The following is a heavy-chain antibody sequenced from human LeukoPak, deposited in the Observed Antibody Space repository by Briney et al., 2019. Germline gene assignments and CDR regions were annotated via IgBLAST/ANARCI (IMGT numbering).Heavy chain of an antibody. Sequence: GGSLRLSCAASGFIFSDYSMNWVRQAPGKGLEWVSSISSSKTYIYYADSVKGRSIISRDNAKNSLYLQMNSLRAEDTAVYYCARDYSGSYYSTSLFDDWGQGTLVTVSS. J-gene: IGHJ4*02. D-gene: IGHD1-26*01. CDR1: GFIFSDYS. CDR2: ISSSKTYI. V-gene: IGHV3-21*06. CDR3: ARDYSGSYYSTSLFDD.